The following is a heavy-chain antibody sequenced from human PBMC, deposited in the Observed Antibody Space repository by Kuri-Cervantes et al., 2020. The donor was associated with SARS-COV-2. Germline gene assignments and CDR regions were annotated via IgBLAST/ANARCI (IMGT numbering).Heavy chain of an antibody. Sequence: GESLKISCAASGFTFSSYAMSWVRQAPGKGLEWVSAISGSGGSTYYADSMKGRFTISRDNAKNSLYLQMNSLRAEDTAVYYCARDHDYYDSSGYMVYYYGMDVWGQGTTVTVSS. CDR3: ARDHDYYDSSGYMVYYYGMDV. D-gene: IGHD3-22*01. CDR2: ISGSGGST. J-gene: IGHJ6*02. CDR1: GFTFSSYA. V-gene: IGHV3-23*01.